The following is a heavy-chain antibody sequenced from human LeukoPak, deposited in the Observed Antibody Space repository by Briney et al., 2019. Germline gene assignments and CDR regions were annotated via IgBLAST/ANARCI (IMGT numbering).Heavy chain of an antibody. CDR3: ARDGDCSSTSCYVKNAFDI. J-gene: IGHJ3*02. Sequence: GGSLRLSCAASGFTFSSYSMNWVRQAPGKGLEWVSSISSSSSYIYYADSVKGRFTISRDNAKNSLYLQMNSLRAEDTAVYYCARDGDCSSTSCYVKNAFDIWGQGTMVTVSS. CDR2: ISSSSSYI. CDR1: GFTFSSYS. V-gene: IGHV3-21*01. D-gene: IGHD2-2*01.